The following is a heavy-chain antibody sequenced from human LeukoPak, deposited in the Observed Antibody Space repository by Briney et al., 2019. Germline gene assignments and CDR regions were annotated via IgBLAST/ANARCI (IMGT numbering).Heavy chain of an antibody. CDR2: INHSGST. J-gene: IGHJ5*02. CDR3: ARVYSSSSYNWFDP. Sequence: SETLSLTCAVYGGSFSGYYWSWIRQPPGKGLEWIGEINHSGSTNYNPSLKSRVTISVDTSKNQFSLKLSSVTAADTAVYYCARVYSSSSYNWFDPWGQGTPVTVSS. CDR1: GGSFSGYY. V-gene: IGHV4-34*01. D-gene: IGHD6-13*01.